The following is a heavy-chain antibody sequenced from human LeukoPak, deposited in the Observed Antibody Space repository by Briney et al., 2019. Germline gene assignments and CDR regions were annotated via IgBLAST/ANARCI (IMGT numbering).Heavy chain of an antibody. J-gene: IGHJ6*02. CDR1: GYTFTSYG. CDR3: ARGPTLVRGVILPGSVGGMDV. V-gene: IGHV1-8*02. CDR2: MNPNSGNT. Sequence: ASVKVSCKASGYTFTSYGISWVRQAPGQGLEWMGWMNPNSGNTRYAQKVQGRITMTRDTSISTAYMELSSLTSEDTAVYYCARGPTLVRGVILPGSVGGMDVWAQGTTVTVSS. D-gene: IGHD3-10*01.